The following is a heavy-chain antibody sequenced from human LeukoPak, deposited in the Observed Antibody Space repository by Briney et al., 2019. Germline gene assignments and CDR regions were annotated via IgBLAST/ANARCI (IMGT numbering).Heavy chain of an antibody. V-gene: IGHV3-74*03. CDR1: GFTFSNYW. CDR2: INRDGSTT. D-gene: IGHD3-10*01. CDR3: ARDKKSGESSEIDY. Sequence: GGSPRLSCGASGFTFSNYWVHWVRQAPGKGLVWVSRINRDGSTTKYADSVKGRFTVSRDNAKNTLNLQMNSLRAEDTAVYYCARDKKSGESSEIDYWGQGTLVTVSS. J-gene: IGHJ4*02.